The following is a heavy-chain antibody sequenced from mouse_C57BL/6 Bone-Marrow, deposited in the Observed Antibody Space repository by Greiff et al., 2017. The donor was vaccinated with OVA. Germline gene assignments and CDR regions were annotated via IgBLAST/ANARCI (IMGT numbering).Heavy chain of an antibody. CDR1: GYTFTSYW. V-gene: IGHV1-61*01. J-gene: IGHJ4*01. Sequence: QVQLQQPGAELVRPGSSVKLSCKASGYTFTSYWMEWVKQRPGQGLEWIGNIYPADSETHYNEKFKDKATLTEDKSSSTAYMQLSSLTSEDSAVYYCALPYAIDYWGQGTSVTVSS. CDR2: IYPADSET. CDR3: ALPYAIDY.